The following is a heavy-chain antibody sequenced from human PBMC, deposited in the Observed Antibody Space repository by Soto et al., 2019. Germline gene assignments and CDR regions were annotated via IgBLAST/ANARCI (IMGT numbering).Heavy chain of an antibody. V-gene: IGHV1-2*02. J-gene: IGHJ4*02. CDR2: INPNSGGT. CDR3: ARVPGYYDSSGDYSD. D-gene: IGHD3-22*01. CDR1: GYTFTGYY. Sequence: ASVKVSCKASGYTFTGYYMHWVRQAPGQGLEWMGWINPNSGGTNYAQKFQGRVTMTRDTSISTAYMELSRLRSDDTAVYYCARVPGYYDSSGDYSDWGLGTLVTVPQ.